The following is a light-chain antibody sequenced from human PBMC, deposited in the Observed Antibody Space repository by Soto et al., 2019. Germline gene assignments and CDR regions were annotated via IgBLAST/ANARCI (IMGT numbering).Light chain of an antibody. CDR1: SSDVGGYNF. V-gene: IGLV2-8*01. CDR3: SSYAGSSIPVA. Sequence: QSALTQPPSASGSPGQSVTISCTGASSDVGGYNFVSWYQHHPGKAPRLMIYDVTQRPSGVPDRFSGSKSGNTASLTVSGPQVDDEAYYYCSSYAGSSIPVAFGGGTKLTVL. J-gene: IGLJ2*01. CDR2: DVT.